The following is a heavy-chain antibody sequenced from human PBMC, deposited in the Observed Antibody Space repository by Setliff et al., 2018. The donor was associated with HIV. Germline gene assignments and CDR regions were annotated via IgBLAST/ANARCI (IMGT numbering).Heavy chain of an antibody. CDR3: ARIRSYSSGWRRPDY. V-gene: IGHV2-5*02. J-gene: IGHJ4*02. D-gene: IGHD6-19*01. CDR2: IYWDDDK. CDR1: GFSFTTVGVG. Sequence: SGPTLVNPTQTLTLTCTFSGFSFTTVGVGVGWIRQPPGKALEWLGVIYWDDDKRYSPSLKSRLTITKDTSKNQVVLTMTNMDPVDTATYYCARIRSYSSGWRRPDYWGQGTLVTVSS.